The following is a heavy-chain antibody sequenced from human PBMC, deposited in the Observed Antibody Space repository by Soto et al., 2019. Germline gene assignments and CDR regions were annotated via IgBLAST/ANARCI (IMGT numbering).Heavy chain of an antibody. CDR3: ASQGGTMVRGEVRGWLDP. Sequence: SETLSLTCTVSGDSISNRNYYWGWIRQPPGKGLEWIGTVYYSGATYYNPSLKSRVTISVDTSKNQFSLKLSSVTAADTAVYYCASQGGTMVRGEVRGWLDPWGQGTLVTVSS. D-gene: IGHD3-10*01. CDR1: GDSISNRNYY. V-gene: IGHV4-39*01. CDR2: VYYSGAT. J-gene: IGHJ5*02.